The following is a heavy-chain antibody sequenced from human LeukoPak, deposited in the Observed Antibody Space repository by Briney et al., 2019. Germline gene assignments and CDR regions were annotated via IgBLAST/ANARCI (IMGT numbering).Heavy chain of an antibody. J-gene: IGHJ4*02. D-gene: IGHD3-16*01. CDR3: TRGGPGDYDYVWGSYLNDY. CDR2: INPNSGGT. Sequence: ASVKVSCKASGYTFTGYYIHWVRQAPGQGLEWMRWINPNSGGTNYAQKFQGRVTMTRDTSISTAYMELSRLRSDDTAVYYCTRGGPGDYDYVWGSYLNDYWGQGTLVTVSS. CDR1: GYTFTGYY. V-gene: IGHV1-2*02.